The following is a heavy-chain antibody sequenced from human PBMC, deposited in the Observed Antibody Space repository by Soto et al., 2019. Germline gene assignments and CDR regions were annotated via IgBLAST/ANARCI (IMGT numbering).Heavy chain of an antibody. CDR1: GFTFTSSA. D-gene: IGHD1-26*01. Sequence: GASVKVSCKASGFTFTSSAVQWVRQARGQRLEWIGWIVVGSGNTNYAQKFQERVTITRDMSTSTAYMELSSLRSEDTAVYYCAADQFLRGLPSYNWFDPWGKGTLVTVSS. CDR2: IVVGSGNT. J-gene: IGHJ5*02. CDR3: AADQFLRGLPSYNWFDP. V-gene: IGHV1-58*01.